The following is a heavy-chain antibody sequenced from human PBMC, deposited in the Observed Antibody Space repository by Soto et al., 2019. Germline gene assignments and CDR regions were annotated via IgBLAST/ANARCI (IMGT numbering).Heavy chain of an antibody. D-gene: IGHD5-12*01. CDR3: AKGPRTGYRTYFFDD. V-gene: IGHV3-23*01. J-gene: IGHJ4*02. CDR1: GFTFSSYA. CDR2: ISDSGDNT. Sequence: PGGSLRLSCAASGFTFSSYAMSWVRQAPGKGPEWVSGISDSGDNTYYADSVKGRFTISRDNSKNTLYLQMNSLRAEDTAEYYCAKGPRTGYRTYFFDDWGQATLVTVSS.